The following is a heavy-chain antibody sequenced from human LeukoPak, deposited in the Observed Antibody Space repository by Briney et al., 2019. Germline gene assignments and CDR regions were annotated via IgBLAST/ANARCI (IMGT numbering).Heavy chain of an antibody. Sequence: GGSLRLSCAASGFTFSSYTMNWVRQAPGKGLEWVSSVTSSSSYKFCADSVKGRFTISRDNAKNSLYLQMNSLRAEDMAVYYCARVSGEYRDYWGQGTLVTVSS. J-gene: IGHJ4*02. CDR1: GFTFSSYT. V-gene: IGHV3-21*01. D-gene: IGHD4-17*01. CDR3: ARVSGEYRDY. CDR2: VTSSSSYK.